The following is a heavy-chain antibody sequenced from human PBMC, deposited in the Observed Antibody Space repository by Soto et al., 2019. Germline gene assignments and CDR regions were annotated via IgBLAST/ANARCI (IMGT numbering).Heavy chain of an antibody. Sequence: QITLKASGPTLVKPTQTLTLTCSCYNFSIGSPGLAVGWIRQPPGKALERLALIYEDEGKRYRSSLKRRLTVTQDLCKNQVDLTRTGMYPVDTATHCCAQNVAGSGEMEYCDYWGQGLHVTVPS. CDR3: AQNVAGSGEMEYCDY. J-gene: IGHJ4*02. CDR2: IYEDEGK. CDR1: NFSIGSPGLA. D-gene: IGHD3-10*01. V-gene: IGHV2-5*02.